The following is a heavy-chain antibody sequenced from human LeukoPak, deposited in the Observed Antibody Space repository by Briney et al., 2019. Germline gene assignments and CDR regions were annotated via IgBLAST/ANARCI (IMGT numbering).Heavy chain of an antibody. Sequence: GRSLRLSCAASGFTFSSYGMHWVRQAPGKGLEWVAVIWYDGSNKYCADSVKGRFTISRDNSKNTLYLQMNSLRAEDTAVYYCAKDDSGYDSGITDYWGQGTLVTVSS. D-gene: IGHD5-12*01. V-gene: IGHV3-33*06. CDR1: GFTFSSYG. CDR3: AKDDSGYDSGITDY. J-gene: IGHJ4*02. CDR2: IWYDGSNK.